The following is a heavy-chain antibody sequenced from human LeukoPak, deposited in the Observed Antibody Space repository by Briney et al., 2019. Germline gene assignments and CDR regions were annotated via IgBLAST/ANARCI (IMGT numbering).Heavy chain of an antibody. J-gene: IGHJ6*03. CDR1: GGSISSYY. Sequence: SETLSLTCTVSGGSISSYYWSWIRQPPGKGLEWIGYIYYSGSTNYNPSLKSRVTISVDTSKNQFSLKLSSVTAADTAVYYCARGWVRYDILTGYGEADYYYMDVWGKGTTVTISS. V-gene: IGHV4-59*01. CDR3: ARGWVRYDILTGYGEADYYYMDV. CDR2: IYYSGST. D-gene: IGHD3-9*01.